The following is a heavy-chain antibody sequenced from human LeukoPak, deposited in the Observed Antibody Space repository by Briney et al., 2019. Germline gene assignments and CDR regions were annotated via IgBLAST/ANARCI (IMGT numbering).Heavy chain of an antibody. J-gene: IGHJ5*02. V-gene: IGHV5-51*01. CDR2: IYPGDSDT. CDR3: ARLQASGSYNNWFDP. D-gene: IGHD1-26*01. Sequence: AGESLKISCKGSGYSFTSYWIGWVRQMPGKGLEWMGIIYPGDSDTRYSPSFQGQVTISAGKSISTAYLQWSSLKASDTAMYYCARLQASGSYNNWFDPWGQGTLVTVSS. CDR1: GYSFTSYW.